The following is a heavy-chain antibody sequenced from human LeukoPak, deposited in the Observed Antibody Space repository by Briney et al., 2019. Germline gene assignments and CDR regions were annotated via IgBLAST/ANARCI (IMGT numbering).Heavy chain of an antibody. CDR1: GFTFSSHS. V-gene: IGHV3-21*01. D-gene: IGHD3-3*01. Sequence: GGSLRLSCAASGFTFSSHSMNWVRQAPGKGLEWVSSISSSSSYIYYADSVKGRFTISRDNAKNSLYLQMNSLRAEDTAVYYCARDKDYDFWSGYPSFDYWGQGTLVTVSS. CDR2: ISSSSSYI. J-gene: IGHJ4*02. CDR3: ARDKDYDFWSGYPSFDY.